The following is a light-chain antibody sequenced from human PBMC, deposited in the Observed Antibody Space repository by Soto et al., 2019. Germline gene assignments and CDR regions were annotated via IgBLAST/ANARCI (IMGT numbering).Light chain of an antibody. CDR1: SSDVGFSNY. V-gene: IGLV2-14*01. CDR3: SSYTSSSLYV. Sequence: QAVVTQPASVSGSPGQSITISCTGTSSDVGFSNYVSWYQQYPGKAPKLIIYDVTNRPSGVSNRFSGSKSGNTASLTISGLQAEDEADYYCSSYTSSSLYVFGTGTKLTVL. CDR2: DVT. J-gene: IGLJ1*01.